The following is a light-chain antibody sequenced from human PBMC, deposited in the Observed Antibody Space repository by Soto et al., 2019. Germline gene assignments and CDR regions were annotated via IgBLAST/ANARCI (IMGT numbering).Light chain of an antibody. J-gene: IGLJ1*01. CDR2: DVY. CDR3: TSYTSASTPYV. Sequence: QSALTQPASVSGSPGQSITISCVGTSSDVGRYTYVSWYQQYPGKAPKLTIYDVYNRPSGVSNRFSGSKSGNTASLTISGLQAEDEADYYCTSYTSASTPYVFGSGTKVTVL. CDR1: SSDVGRYTY. V-gene: IGLV2-14*01.